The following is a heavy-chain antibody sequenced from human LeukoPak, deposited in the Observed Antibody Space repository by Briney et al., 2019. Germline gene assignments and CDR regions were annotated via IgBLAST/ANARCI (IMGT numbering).Heavy chain of an antibody. CDR3: ARDGGWNGFDY. V-gene: IGHV4-30-4*08. J-gene: IGHJ4*02. CDR1: GGSISSSSYY. CDR2: IYYSGST. D-gene: IGHD1-1*01. Sequence: SETLSLTCTVSGGSISSSSYYWGWIRQPPGKGLEWIGHIYYSGSTYYNPSLKSRVTISVDTSKNQFSLKLSSVTAADTAVYYCARDGGWNGFDYWGQGTLVTVSS.